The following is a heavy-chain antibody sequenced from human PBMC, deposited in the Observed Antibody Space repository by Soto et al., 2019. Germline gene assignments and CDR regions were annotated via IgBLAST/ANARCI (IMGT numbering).Heavy chain of an antibody. CDR2: INSDGSST. CDR3: ARVLYYYDSSGPSS. D-gene: IGHD3-22*01. J-gene: IGHJ3*01. V-gene: IGHV3-74*01. CDR1: GFTFSTYW. Sequence: SLRLSWAASGFTFSTYWMHWVRQAPGKGLVWVSRINSDGSSTTYADSVKGRFTISRDNAKNTLYLQMNSLRAEDTAVYYCARVLYYYDSSGPSSWGQGTMVTVSS.